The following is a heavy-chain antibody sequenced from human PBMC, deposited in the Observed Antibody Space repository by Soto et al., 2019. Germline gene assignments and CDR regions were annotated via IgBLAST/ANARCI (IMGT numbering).Heavy chain of an antibody. CDR3: AKDLNGYSGSYSFPFLDS. CDR1: GFTFDSYA. CDR2: ISGSGVKT. V-gene: IGHV3-23*01. Sequence: GGSLRLSCAASGFTFDSYAMTWVRQAPGKGLEWVSTISGSGVKTGYADSVKGRFTVSRDNSKTTVYLQMNSLRAEDTAVYYCAKDLNGYSGSYSFPFLDSWGQGALVTVSS. D-gene: IGHD1-26*01. J-gene: IGHJ4*02.